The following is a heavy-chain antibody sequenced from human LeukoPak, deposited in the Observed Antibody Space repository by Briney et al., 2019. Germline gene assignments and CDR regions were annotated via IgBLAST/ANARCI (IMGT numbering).Heavy chain of an antibody. V-gene: IGHV3-48*02. Sequence: PGGSLRLSCAASGLTFSSYSMNWVRQAPGKGLEWVSYISSSSSTIYYADSVKGRFTISRDNAKNSLYLQMNSLRDEDTAVYYCASLPLRTPTNAYIAAAGTMDYWGQGTLVTVSS. D-gene: IGHD6-13*01. J-gene: IGHJ4*02. CDR3: ASLPLRTPTNAYIAAAGTMDY. CDR1: GLTFSSYS. CDR2: ISSSSSTI.